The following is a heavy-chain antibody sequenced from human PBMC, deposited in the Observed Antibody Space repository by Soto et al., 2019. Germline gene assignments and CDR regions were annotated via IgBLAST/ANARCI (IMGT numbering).Heavy chain of an antibody. D-gene: IGHD6-6*01. CDR2: IYSGGST. CDR3: ARGGGIAARRNAFDI. V-gene: IGHV3-53*01. J-gene: IGHJ3*02. CDR1: GFTVSSNY. Sequence: GGSLRLSCAASGFTVSSNYMSWVRQAPGKGLEWVSVIYSGGSTYYADPVKGRFTISRDNSKNTLYLQMNSLRAEDTAVYYCARGGGIAARRNAFDIWGPGTMVTVSS.